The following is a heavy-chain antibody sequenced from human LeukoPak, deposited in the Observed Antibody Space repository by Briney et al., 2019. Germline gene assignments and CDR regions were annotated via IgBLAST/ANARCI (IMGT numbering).Heavy chain of an antibody. CDR3: AKDSAHYYYDSSGYFDY. V-gene: IGHV3-23*01. CDR1: GFTFSSYA. Sequence: GGSLRLSCAASGFTFSSYAMSWVRQAPGKGLEWVSAISGSGGSTYYADSVKGRFTISRDNSKNTLYLQMNSLRAEDTAVYYCAKDSAHYYYDSSGYFDYWGQGTMVTVSS. J-gene: IGHJ4*03. D-gene: IGHD3-22*01. CDR2: ISGSGGST.